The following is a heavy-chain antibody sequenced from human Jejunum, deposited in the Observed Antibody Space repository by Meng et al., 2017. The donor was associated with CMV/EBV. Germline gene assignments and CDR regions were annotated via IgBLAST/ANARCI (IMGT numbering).Heavy chain of an antibody. J-gene: IGHJ6*02. CDR3: ARDKGKLLRRDYYGVDV. CDR2: ITSGTSYIYSSSSYI. V-gene: IGHV3-21*01. D-gene: IGHD1-26*01. Sequence: VRQAPGKGLERVSSITSGTSYIYSSSSYIFYADSVKGRFTISRDNAKNSLFLQMNSLRADDTAVYYCARDKGKLLRRDYYGVDVWGQGTTVTVSS.